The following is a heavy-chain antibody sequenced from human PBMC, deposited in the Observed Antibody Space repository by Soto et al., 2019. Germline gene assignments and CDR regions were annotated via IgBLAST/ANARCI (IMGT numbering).Heavy chain of an antibody. Sequence: SETLSLTCTVSGGSINNGDYYWSWIRQPPEKGLEWIGYIYYSGSTYYNPSLKSRVTISIDTSMNQFSLNLNSVTAADTAVYYCARVYSGSYSDYWGQGTLVTVSS. V-gene: IGHV4-30-4*01. CDR1: GGSINNGDYY. D-gene: IGHD1-26*01. J-gene: IGHJ4*02. CDR3: ARVYSGSYSDY. CDR2: IYYSGST.